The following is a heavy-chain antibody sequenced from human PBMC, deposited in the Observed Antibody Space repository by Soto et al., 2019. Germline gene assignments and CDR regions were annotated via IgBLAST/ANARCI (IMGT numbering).Heavy chain of an antibody. CDR3: XXRVGTVTTRHYYYYYMDV. V-gene: IGHV4-39*01. J-gene: IGHJ6*03. CDR1: GGSISSSSYY. Sequence: SETLSLTCTVSGGSISSSSYYWGWIRQPPGKGLEWIGSIYYSGSTYYNPSLKSRVTISVDTSKNQFSLKLSSVTAAGTAVYYXXXRVGTVTTRHYYYYYMDVWGKGTTVTVSS. CDR2: IYYSGST. D-gene: IGHD4-4*01.